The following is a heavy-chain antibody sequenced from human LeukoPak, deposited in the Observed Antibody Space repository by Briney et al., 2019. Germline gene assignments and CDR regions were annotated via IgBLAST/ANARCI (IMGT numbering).Heavy chain of an antibody. CDR2: IIPIFGTS. J-gene: IGHJ4*02. D-gene: IGHD6-19*01. Sequence: ASVKVSCKASGGTFSSYAINWVRQAPGQGLEWMGGIIPIFGTSNYAHKFQGRVTITADESTSTVYMELSSLRSEDTAVYYCARSVGYSSGWLFFDYWGQGTLVTVSS. V-gene: IGHV1-69*13. CDR1: GGTFSSYA. CDR3: ARSVGYSSGWLFFDY.